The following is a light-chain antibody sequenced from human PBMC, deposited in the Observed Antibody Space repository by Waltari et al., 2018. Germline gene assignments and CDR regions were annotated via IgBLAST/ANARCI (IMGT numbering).Light chain of an antibody. CDR1: SSDIGRFKY. V-gene: IGLV2-8*01. J-gene: IGLJ1*01. CDR3: CSYAGDRLLYV. CDR2: EVS. Sequence: QSVLTQPPSASGSPGQSVTISCTGTSSDIGRFKYVSWYQQYPGKAPKLIIFEVSQRPSGVPDRFSGSKSGNTASLTLSGLQAEDEADYYCCSYAGDRLLYVFGTGTKVSVL.